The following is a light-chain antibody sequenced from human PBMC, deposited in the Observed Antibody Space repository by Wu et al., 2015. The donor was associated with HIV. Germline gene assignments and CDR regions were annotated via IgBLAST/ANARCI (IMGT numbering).Light chain of an antibody. CDR3: QQRSNWPWT. V-gene: IGKV3D-20*02. CDR2: AAS. J-gene: IGKJ1*01. CDR1: QSVNSRY. Sequence: EIVLTQSPGTLSLSPGERATLSCRASQSVNSRYLAWYQQKPGQAPRLLIYAASNRATGIPDRFSGSGSGTDFTLTISRLEPEDFAVYYCQQRSNWPWTSGQGTKVEIK.